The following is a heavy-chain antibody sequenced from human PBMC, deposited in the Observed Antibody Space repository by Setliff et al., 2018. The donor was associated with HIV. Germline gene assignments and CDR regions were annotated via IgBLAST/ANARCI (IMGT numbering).Heavy chain of an antibody. CDR2: IYYSGST. V-gene: IGHV4-31*03. CDR3: ARDQSDYNVLTGFGDFDY. D-gene: IGHD3-9*01. J-gene: IGHJ4*01. CDR1: GGSITSGTYY. Sequence: PSETLSLTCTVSGGSITSGTYYWNWIRQHPGKGLEWIGYIYYSGSTHYNSPLQGRISISIDTSKNQFSLTLTSVTAADTAMYYCARDQSDYNVLTGFGDFDYWGHGTLVTVSS.